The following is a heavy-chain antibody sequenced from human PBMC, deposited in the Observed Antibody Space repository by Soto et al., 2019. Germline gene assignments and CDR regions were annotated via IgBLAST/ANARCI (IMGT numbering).Heavy chain of an antibody. V-gene: IGHV1-2*04. CDR3: ANDRTLVPAAMWNYDYGMDV. D-gene: IGHD2-2*01. J-gene: IGHJ6*02. CDR2: INPNSGGT. CDR1: GYTFTGYY. Sequence: QVQLVQSGAEVKKPGASVKVSCKASGYTFTGYYMHWVRQAPGQGLEWMGWINPNSGGTNYAQKFQGWVTMTRDTSISTAYMELSRLRSDDTAVYYCANDRTLVPAAMWNYDYGMDVGGQGTTVTASS.